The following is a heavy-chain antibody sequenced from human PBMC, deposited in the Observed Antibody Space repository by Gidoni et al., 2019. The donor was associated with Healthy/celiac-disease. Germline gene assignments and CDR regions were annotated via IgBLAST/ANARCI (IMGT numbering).Heavy chain of an antibody. CDR1: GFTFRSYA. J-gene: IGHJ6*02. CDR2: ISYDGSNK. Sequence: QVQLVESGGGVVQPGRSLRLSCAASGFTFRSYAMHWVRQAPGKGLEWVAVISYDGSNKYYAEAVKGRFTIYRDNSKNTLYLQMNSLRAEDTAVYYCARELLRGGDNPSEYYYYGMDVWGQGTTVTVSS. CDR3: ARELLRGGDNPSEYYYYGMDV. D-gene: IGHD3-10*01. V-gene: IGHV3-30-3*01.